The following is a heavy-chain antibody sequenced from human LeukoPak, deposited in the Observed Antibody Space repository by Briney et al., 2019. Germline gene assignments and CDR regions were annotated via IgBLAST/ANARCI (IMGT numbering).Heavy chain of an antibody. J-gene: IGHJ4*02. CDR3: ARDWGRIVGAPGGY. CDR2: ISYDGSNK. V-gene: IGHV3-30-3*01. Sequence: GGPLRLSCAASGFTFSSYAMHWVRQAPGKGLEWVAVISYDGSNKYYADSVKGRFTISRDNSKNTLYLQMNSLRAEDTAVYYCARDWGRIVGAPGGYWGQGTLVTVSS. D-gene: IGHD1-26*01. CDR1: GFTFSSYA.